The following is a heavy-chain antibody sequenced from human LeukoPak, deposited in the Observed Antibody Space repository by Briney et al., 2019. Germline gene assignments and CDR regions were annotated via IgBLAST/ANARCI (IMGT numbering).Heavy chain of an antibody. CDR1: GGSISSYY. CDR3: ARDRLYCSGGSCYLGYFQH. V-gene: IGHV4-59*01. Sequence: SETLSLTCTVSGGSISSYYWSWIRQPPGKGLEWIGYIYYSGSTNYNPSLKSRVTISVDTSKNQFSLKLSSVTAADTAVYYCARDRLYCSGGSCYLGYFQHWGQGTLVTVSS. D-gene: IGHD2-15*01. CDR2: IYYSGST. J-gene: IGHJ1*01.